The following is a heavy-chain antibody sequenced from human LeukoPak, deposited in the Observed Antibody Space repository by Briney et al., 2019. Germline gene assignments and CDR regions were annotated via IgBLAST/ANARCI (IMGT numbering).Heavy chain of an antibody. V-gene: IGHV3-64*01. CDR1: GFSFSYHD. CDR2: IGADGDRT. Sequence: GGSLRLSCAASGFSFSYHDMHWVRQAPGRGLEFVSSIGADGDRTFYANSVKGRFTISRDNSKGTMYLQMGAPRPEDLAVYYCARELGGTKTRGFDIWGQGTVVTVSS. D-gene: IGHD1-14*01. J-gene: IGHJ3*02. CDR3: ARELGGTKTRGFDI.